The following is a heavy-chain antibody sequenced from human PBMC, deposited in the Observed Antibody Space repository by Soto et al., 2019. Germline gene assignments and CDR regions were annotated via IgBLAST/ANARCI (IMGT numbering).Heavy chain of an antibody. Sequence: GGSLRLSCAASGFTFSSYSMNWVRQAPGKGLEWVSSISSSSSYIYYADSVKGRFTISRDNAKNSLYLQMNSLRAEDTAVYYCARDNVAPRYFDWSLMDVWGQGTTVTVSS. D-gene: IGHD3-9*01. CDR1: GFTFSSYS. CDR3: ARDNVAPRYFDWSLMDV. J-gene: IGHJ6*02. V-gene: IGHV3-21*01. CDR2: ISSSSSYI.